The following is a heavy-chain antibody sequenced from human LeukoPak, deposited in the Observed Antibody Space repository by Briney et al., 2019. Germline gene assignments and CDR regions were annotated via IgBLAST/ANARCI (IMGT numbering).Heavy chain of an antibody. CDR2: ICYSGST. CDR1: GGSISSSSYY. CDR3: ARVVDYYDSSGYLPDAFDI. V-gene: IGHV4-39*07. J-gene: IGHJ3*02. D-gene: IGHD3-22*01. Sequence: PETLSLTCTVSGGSISSSSYYWGWIRQPPGKGLEWIGSICYSGSTYYNPSLKSRVTISVDTSKNQFSLKLSSVTAADTAVYYCARVVDYYDSSGYLPDAFDIWGQGTMVTVSS.